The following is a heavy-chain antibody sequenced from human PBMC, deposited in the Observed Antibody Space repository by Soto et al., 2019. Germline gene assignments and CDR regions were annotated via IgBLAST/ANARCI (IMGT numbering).Heavy chain of an antibody. V-gene: IGHV1-8*01. CDR3: GKVSRKDSALVFDY. J-gene: IGHJ4*02. CDR1: GYTFSNYD. D-gene: IGHD2-15*01. CDR2: VNPNNWDT. Sequence: QVQLVHCGAELKKPGASVKVSCKASGYTFSNYDMDWERQATGQGPEWIGWVNPNNWDTGYVQMFQGRVTLTTDIATTTASIELTMLRSEDTAIFFCGKVSRKDSALVFDYWLQGTLIIVAS.